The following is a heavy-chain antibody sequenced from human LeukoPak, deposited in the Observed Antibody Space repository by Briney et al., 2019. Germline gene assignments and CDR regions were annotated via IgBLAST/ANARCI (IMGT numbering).Heavy chain of an antibody. CDR1: GDTFIRYG. J-gene: IGHJ5*02. CDR3: ARDNSVGDNAWWFDP. CDR2: ISTGNSNT. V-gene: IGHV1-18*01. D-gene: IGHD1-26*01. Sequence: GASVKVSCKASGDTFIRYGISWVRQAPGQGLEWMGWISTGNSNTNYGQKFQGRVTMTRDMSTSTVYMELSSLRSEDTAIYYCARDNSVGDNAWWFDPWGQGTLVTVSS.